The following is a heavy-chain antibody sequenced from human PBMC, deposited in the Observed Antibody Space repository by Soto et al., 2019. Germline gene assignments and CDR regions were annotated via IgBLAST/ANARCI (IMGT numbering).Heavy chain of an antibody. CDR2: INHSGST. Sequence: PSETLSLTCAVYGGSFSGYYWSWIRQPPGKGLEWIGEINHSGSTNYNPSLKSRVTISVDTSKNQFSLKLSSVTAADTAVYYCARADYDILTGYYHGGFDYWGQGTLVTVSS. V-gene: IGHV4-34*01. CDR1: GGSFSGYY. D-gene: IGHD3-9*01. CDR3: ARADYDILTGYYHGGFDY. J-gene: IGHJ4*02.